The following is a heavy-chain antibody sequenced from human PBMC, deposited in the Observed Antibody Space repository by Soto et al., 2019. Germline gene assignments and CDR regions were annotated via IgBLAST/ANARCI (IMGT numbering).Heavy chain of an antibody. Sequence: GTSLKGSCKSSGGTFSSYAISWVRQAAGQGLEWMGGIIPIFGTANYAQKFQGRATITADESTSTAYMELSSLRSEDTAVYYCARRGGGDSNPEDAFDIWGQGTMVTVSS. CDR3: ARRGGGDSNPEDAFDI. J-gene: IGHJ3*02. CDR1: GGTFSSYA. V-gene: IGHV1-69*13. CDR2: IIPIFGTA. D-gene: IGHD2-21*02.